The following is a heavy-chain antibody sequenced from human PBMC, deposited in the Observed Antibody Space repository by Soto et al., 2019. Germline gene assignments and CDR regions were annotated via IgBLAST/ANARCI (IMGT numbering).Heavy chain of an antibody. Sequence: QVQLVESGGALVRPGESLTLSCVASGFTFSEVYMSWIRQAPGKGPEYISYINGTSTDTNYADSVRGRFTVSRDNARNSLYLHMSSLRAEDTAIYYCSQYARGGPSWGQGTLVTVSS. CDR2: INGTSTDT. V-gene: IGHV3-11*06. J-gene: IGHJ1*01. CDR1: GFTFSEVY. CDR3: SQYARGGPS. D-gene: IGHD3-10*01.